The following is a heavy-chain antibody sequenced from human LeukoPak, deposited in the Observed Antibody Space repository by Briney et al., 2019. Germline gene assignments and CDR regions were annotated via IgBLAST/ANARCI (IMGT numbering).Heavy chain of an antibody. Sequence: SETLSLTCAVSGGSISSSNWWSWVRQPPGKGLEWIGEIYHSGSTNYNPSLKSRVTISVDKSKNQFSRKLSSVTAADTAVYYCARGRSYYDSSGYQLRYWGQGTLVTVSS. CDR2: IYHSGST. CDR1: GGSISSSNW. CDR3: ARGRSYYDSSGYQLRY. D-gene: IGHD3-22*01. J-gene: IGHJ4*02. V-gene: IGHV4-4*02.